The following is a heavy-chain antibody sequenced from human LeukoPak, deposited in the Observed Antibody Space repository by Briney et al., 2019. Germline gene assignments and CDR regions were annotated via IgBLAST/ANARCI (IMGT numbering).Heavy chain of an antibody. CDR2: IKQDGSEK. D-gene: IGHD6-19*01. Sequence: GGSLRLSCAASGFTFSGYWMSWVRQAPGKGLEWVANIKQDGSEKYYVDSVKGRFTISRDNAKNSLYLQMNSLRAEDTAVYYCARVGSGWYYFDYWGQGTLVTVSS. CDR1: GFTFSGYW. CDR3: ARVGSGWYYFDY. V-gene: IGHV3-7*03. J-gene: IGHJ4*02.